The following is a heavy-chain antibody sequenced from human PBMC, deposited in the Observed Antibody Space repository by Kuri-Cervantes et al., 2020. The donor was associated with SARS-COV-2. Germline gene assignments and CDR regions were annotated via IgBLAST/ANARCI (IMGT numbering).Heavy chain of an antibody. CDR3: AKDSGYYYDSSVPDAFDI. J-gene: IGHJ3*02. CDR2: ISDDGKKR. V-gene: IGHV3-30*04. CDR1: GFTFSRYA. Sequence: GGSLRLSCAGSGFTFSRYAIHCVRQAPGKGLEWVAVISDDGKKRYYADSVKGRFTISRDNSKNTLYLQMNSLRAEDTAVYYCAKDSGYYYDSSVPDAFDIWGQGTMVTVSS. D-gene: IGHD3-22*01.